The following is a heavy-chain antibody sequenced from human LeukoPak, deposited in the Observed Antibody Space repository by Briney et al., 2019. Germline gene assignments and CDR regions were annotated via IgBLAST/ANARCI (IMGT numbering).Heavy chain of an antibody. J-gene: IGHJ6*03. CDR1: SGSISTSNYY. V-gene: IGHV4-39*07. CDR2: IYYSGST. Sequence: PSETLSLTCTVSSGSISTSNYYWGWVRQPPGKALEWIGSIYYSGSTYYNPSLKSRVTISVDTSKNQFSLKLSSVTAADTAVYYCASSSYYYMDVWGKGTTVTVSS. CDR3: ASSSYYYMDV.